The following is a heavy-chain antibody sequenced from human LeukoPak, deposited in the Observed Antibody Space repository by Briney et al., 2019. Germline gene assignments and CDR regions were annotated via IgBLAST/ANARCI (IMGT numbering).Heavy chain of an antibody. CDR3: ARNTPDIFLEG. CDR1: GFTFSTCT. Sequence: GGSLRLSCAASGFTFSTCTMNWVRQAPGKGLERVSSISSSSSYIYYADSVKGRFTISRDNAKNSLYLQMNSLRAEDTAVYYCARNTPDIFLEGWGRGTLVTVSS. V-gene: IGHV3-21*01. D-gene: IGHD3-9*01. CDR2: ISSSSSYI. J-gene: IGHJ4*02.